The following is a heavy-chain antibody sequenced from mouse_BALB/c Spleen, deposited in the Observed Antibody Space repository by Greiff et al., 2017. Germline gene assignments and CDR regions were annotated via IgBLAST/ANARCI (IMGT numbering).Heavy chain of an antibody. CDR2: ISSGSSTI. CDR3: ARDDYDVFAY. V-gene: IGHV5-17*02. CDR1: GFTFSSFG. J-gene: IGHJ3*01. Sequence: DVHLVESGGGLVQPGGSRKLSCAASGFTFSSFGMHWVRQAPEKGLEWVAYISSGSSTIYYADTVKGRFTISRDNPKNTLFLQMTSLRSEDTAMYYCARDDYDVFAYWGQGTLVTVSA. D-gene: IGHD2-4*01.